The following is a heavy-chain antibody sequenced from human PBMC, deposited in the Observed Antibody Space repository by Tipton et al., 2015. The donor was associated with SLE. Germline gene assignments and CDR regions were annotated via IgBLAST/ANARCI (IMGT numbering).Heavy chain of an antibody. CDR1: GYNFTTYD. Sequence: QLVQSGAEVKKPGASVKVSCKASGYNFTTYDINWVRQATGQGLEWIGWMNPNSGHTGFAQKFQGRVTMTIDTSISTAYMELSSLNSDDTAVFYCASQPPPFTVTTALDPWGQGTLVTVSS. V-gene: IGHV1-8*01. CDR2: MNPNSGHT. D-gene: IGHD4-17*01. J-gene: IGHJ5*02. CDR3: ASQPPPFTVTTALDP.